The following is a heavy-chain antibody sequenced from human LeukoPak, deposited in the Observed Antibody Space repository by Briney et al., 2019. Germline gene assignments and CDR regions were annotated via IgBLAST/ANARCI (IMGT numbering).Heavy chain of an antibody. CDR1: GFNFNNYA. CDR2: ISWNSGTR. J-gene: IGHJ4*02. CDR3: ARDSSNYARAGFDY. D-gene: IGHD4-11*01. V-gene: IGHV3-9*01. Sequence: GGSLRLSCAGSGFNFNNYAMHWVRQAPGKGLEWLSGISWNSGTRGYADSVKGRFTISRDNAKNSLYLQMNSLRAEDTALYYCARDSSNYARAGFDYWGQGTLVTVSS.